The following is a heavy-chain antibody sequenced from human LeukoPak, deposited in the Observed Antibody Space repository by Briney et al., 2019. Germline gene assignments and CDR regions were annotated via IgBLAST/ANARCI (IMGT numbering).Heavy chain of an antibody. J-gene: IGHJ4*02. D-gene: IGHD3-3*01. CDR3: AKSRLYDFWSGYEYYFDY. CDR2: IRYDGSNK. V-gene: IGHV3-30*02. Sequence: GGSLRLSCAASGFTFSSYGMHWVRQAPGKGLEWVAFIRYDGSNKYYADSVKGRFTISRDNSKNTLYLQMNSLRAEDTAVYYCAKSRLYDFWSGYEYYFDYWGQGTLVTVSS. CDR1: GFTFSSYG.